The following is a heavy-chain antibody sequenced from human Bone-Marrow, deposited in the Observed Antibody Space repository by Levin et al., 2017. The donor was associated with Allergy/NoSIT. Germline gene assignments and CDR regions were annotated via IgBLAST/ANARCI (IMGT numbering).Heavy chain of an antibody. CDR3: ARDSHISSQLDY. J-gene: IGHJ4*02. D-gene: IGHD6-13*01. CDR2: TWYDGSTS. V-gene: IGHV3-33*01. CDR1: GFTFHTYG. Sequence: GGSLRLSCAASGFTFHTYGMHWVRQAPGKGLEWVAFTWYDGSTSYYVDSVKGRFTISRDNSKNILFLQMSNLRAEDSAVYFCARDSHISSQLDYWGQGTLVSVSS.